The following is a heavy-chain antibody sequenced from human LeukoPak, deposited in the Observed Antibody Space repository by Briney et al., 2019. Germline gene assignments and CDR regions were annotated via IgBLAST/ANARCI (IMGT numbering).Heavy chain of an antibody. Sequence: GGSLRLSCAASGFIFSSYWIGWVRHAAGKGLEWVANIKQDGSEKYYVDSVKGRFTIYRDNAKNSLYLQMNSLRPEDTALYYCAKDRAARGRGNYFYMDVWGKGTTVTVSS. CDR1: GFIFSSYW. J-gene: IGHJ6*03. D-gene: IGHD2/OR15-2a*01. V-gene: IGHV3-7*03. CDR3: AKDRAARGRGNYFYMDV. CDR2: IKQDGSEK.